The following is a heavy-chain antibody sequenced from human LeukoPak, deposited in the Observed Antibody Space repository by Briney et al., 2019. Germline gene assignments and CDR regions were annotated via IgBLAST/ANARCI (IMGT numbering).Heavy chain of an antibody. CDR1: GGSFNGYF. D-gene: IGHD3-10*01. CDR2: INHSGSP. V-gene: IGHV4-34*01. Sequence: SETLSLTCAVYGGSFNGYFWSWIRQPPGKGLEWIGEINHSGSPNYNPSLKSRVTISVDTSKNQASLKLNSVTAADTAVYYCARGPDSGSYYAWFDPWGQGTLVTVSS. J-gene: IGHJ5*02. CDR3: ARGPDSGSYYAWFDP.